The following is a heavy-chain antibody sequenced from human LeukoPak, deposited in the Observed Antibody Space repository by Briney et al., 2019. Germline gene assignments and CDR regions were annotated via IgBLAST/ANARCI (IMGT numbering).Heavy chain of an antibody. V-gene: IGHV5-10-1*01. CDR2: IDPSDSYT. CDR3: ARHLGCYTHFDY. CDR1: RYSFTNYW. D-gene: IGHD3-3*01. J-gene: IGHJ4*02. Sequence: GESLRISCTGSRYSFTNYWISWVRQMPGKGLECVGKIDPSDSYTNYSPSFQGHVTISADKSINTAYLQWSSLEASDTAIYFCARHLGCYTHFDYWGQGTLVTVSS.